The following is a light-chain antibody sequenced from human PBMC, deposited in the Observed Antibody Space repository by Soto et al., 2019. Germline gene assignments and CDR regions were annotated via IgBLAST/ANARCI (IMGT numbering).Light chain of an antibody. V-gene: IGLV1-44*01. CDR2: TDN. CDR1: TSNIGRNT. J-gene: IGLJ2*01. CDR3: GAWDDSLIGPI. Sequence: QSVVTQPPSASGTPGQRVTISCSGGTSNIGRNTVNWYQQLPGTAPKVLIYTDNQRPSGVPDRFSGSKSGSSASLAISGLQSEDEADYYCGAWDDSLIGPIFGGGTKLTVL.